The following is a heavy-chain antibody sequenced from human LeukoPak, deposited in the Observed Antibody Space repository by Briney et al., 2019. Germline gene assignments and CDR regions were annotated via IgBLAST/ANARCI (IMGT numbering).Heavy chain of an antibody. D-gene: IGHD6-13*01. CDR1: GTSISNSIW. J-gene: IGHJ4*02. CDR3: ARAPLVMGAAGIDY. V-gene: IGHV4-4*02. Sequence: PSETLSLTCTVSGTSISNSIWWTWIRQPPGKGLEWIGEVYHSGSTNYNPSLKSRVTMLVDKSKNQFSLKLTSVTAAGTAVYYCARAPLVMGAAGIDYWGQGTLVTVSS. CDR2: VYHSGST.